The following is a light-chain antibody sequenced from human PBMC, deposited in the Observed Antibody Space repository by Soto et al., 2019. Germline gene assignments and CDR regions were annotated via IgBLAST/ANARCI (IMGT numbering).Light chain of an antibody. CDR1: QSISNW. V-gene: IGKV1-5*01. CDR2: DAS. J-gene: IGKJ4*01. Sequence: DIQMTQSPSTLSASVGDRVTITCRASQSISNWLAWYQLKPGKAPNLLIYDASSLEIGVPSRFSGSGSGTEFTLTISSLQPDEFATYYCQQYKSFSLTSGGGTKVEIK. CDR3: QQYKSFSLT.